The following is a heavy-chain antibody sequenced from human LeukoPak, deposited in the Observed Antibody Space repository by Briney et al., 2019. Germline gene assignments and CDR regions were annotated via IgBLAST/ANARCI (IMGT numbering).Heavy chain of an antibody. Sequence: TPSETLSLTCSVSGGSINAFYCSWIRQPPGKGLEWIAYVRDNGENNYNPSLKSRVAISLDTANNQISLRLNFVTAADTAIYYCARQPANTAAFDVWGQGTMVTVSS. CDR1: GGSINAFY. V-gene: IGHV4-59*08. D-gene: IGHD5-18*01. CDR2: VRDNGEN. J-gene: IGHJ3*01. CDR3: ARQPANTAAFDV.